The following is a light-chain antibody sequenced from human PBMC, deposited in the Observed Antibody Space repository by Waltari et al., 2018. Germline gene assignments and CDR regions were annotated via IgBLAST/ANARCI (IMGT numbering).Light chain of an antibody. CDR1: QSIATN. V-gene: IGKV3-15*01. CDR3: QQYNRWPPIT. CDR2: DAS. J-gene: IGKJ5*01. Sequence: EVVMTQSPATLSVSPGESASLSCRASQSIATNLAWYQQKPGQAPRLLVYDASTRAPSIPARFRGSGSGTEFTLTISSLQSEDSAVYYCQQYNRWPPITFGQGTRLEIK.